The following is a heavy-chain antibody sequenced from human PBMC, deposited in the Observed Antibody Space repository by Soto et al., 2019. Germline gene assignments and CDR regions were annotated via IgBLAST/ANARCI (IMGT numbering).Heavy chain of an antibody. J-gene: IGHJ5*02. Sequence: PSETLSLTCAVYGGFLSESYWTWIRQPPGKGLEWIGEINHVGGTNYNPSLKSRVTMSVDTSQDQFSLRLISVTAADTAMYFCVRIRYQLPSSVLWLDPWGQGTPVTVSS. CDR2: INHVGGT. D-gene: IGHD3-16*01. CDR1: GGFLSESY. V-gene: IGHV4-34*01. CDR3: VRIRYQLPSSVLWLDP.